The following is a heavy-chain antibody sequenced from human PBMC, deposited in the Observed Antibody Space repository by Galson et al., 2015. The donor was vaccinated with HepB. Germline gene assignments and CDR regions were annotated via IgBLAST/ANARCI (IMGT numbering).Heavy chain of an antibody. V-gene: IGHV3-64D*06. D-gene: IGHD3-22*01. Sequence: SLRLSCAASGFTFSRYAMHWVRQAPGKGLEYVSAISSNGGSTYYADSVKGRFTISRDNSKNTLYLQMSSLRAEDTAVYYCVKGPTYYYDSSGYYGGYYFDYWGQGTLVTVSS. CDR3: VKGPTYYYDSSGYYGGYYFDY. CDR2: ISSNGGST. CDR1: GFTFSRYA. J-gene: IGHJ4*02.